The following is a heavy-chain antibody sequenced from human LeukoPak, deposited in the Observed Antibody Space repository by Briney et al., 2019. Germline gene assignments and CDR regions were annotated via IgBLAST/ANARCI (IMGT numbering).Heavy chain of an antibody. D-gene: IGHD6-13*01. V-gene: IGHV3-21*01. J-gene: IGHJ6*03. CDR3: ARDQIAAAGTDDIYYYYMDV. Sequence: GGSLRLSCAASGFTFSSYSMNWVRQAPGKGLEWVSSISSSSGYIYYADSMKGRFTISRDNAKNSLYLQMNSLRAEDTAVYYCARDQIAAAGTDDIYYYYMDVWGKGTTVTVSS. CDR2: ISSSSGYI. CDR1: GFTFSSYS.